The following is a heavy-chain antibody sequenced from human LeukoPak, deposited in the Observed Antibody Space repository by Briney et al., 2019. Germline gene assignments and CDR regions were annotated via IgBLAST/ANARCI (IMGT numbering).Heavy chain of an antibody. CDR2: INPNSGGT. J-gene: IGHJ5*02. D-gene: IGHD2-15*01. Sequence: ASVKVSCKASGYTFTGYYMHWVRQAPGQGLEWMGWINPNSGGTNYAQKFQGRVTMTRDTSISTAYMELSRLRSDDTAVYYWARERGCSGGSCYGGWFDPWGQGTLVTVSS. V-gene: IGHV1-2*02. CDR1: GYTFTGYY. CDR3: ARERGCSGGSCYGGWFDP.